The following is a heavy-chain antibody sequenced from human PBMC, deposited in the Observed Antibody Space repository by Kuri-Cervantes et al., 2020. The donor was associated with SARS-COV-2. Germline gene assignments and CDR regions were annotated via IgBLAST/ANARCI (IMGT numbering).Heavy chain of an antibody. D-gene: IGHD5-12*01. CDR1: GFTFSSYG. CDR3: TRHIGYSGYG. V-gene: IGHV3-30*02. J-gene: IGHJ4*02. CDR2: IRYDGSNK. Sequence: GGSLRLSCAASGFTFSSYGMHWVRQAPGKGLEWVAFIRYDGSNKYYADSVKGRFTISRDNSKNTPYLQMNSLKTEDTAVYYCTRHIGYSGYGWGQGTLVTVSS.